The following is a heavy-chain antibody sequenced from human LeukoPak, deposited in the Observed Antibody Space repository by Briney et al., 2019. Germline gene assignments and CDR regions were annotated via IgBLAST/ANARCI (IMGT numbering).Heavy chain of an antibody. CDR1: GGSFSGYY. V-gene: IGHV4-34*01. D-gene: IGHD6-13*01. CDR3: ARAQAAATRIRTLDY. J-gene: IGHJ4*02. CDR2: IDHSGST. Sequence: PSETLSLTCAVYGGSFSGYYWSWIRQPPGKGLEWIGKIDHSGSTNYNPSLKSRVTISVDTSKNQFSLKLSSVTAADTAVYYCARAQAAATRIRTLDYWGQGTLVTVSS.